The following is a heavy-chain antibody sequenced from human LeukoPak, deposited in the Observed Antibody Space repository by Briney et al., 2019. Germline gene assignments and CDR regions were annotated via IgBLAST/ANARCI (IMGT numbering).Heavy chain of an antibody. CDR2: ISGSGGST. CDR3: AKCITDSSGWYPYYYYYYGMDV. D-gene: IGHD6-19*01. Sequence: PGGSLRLSCAASGFTFSSYAMSWVRQAPGKGLEWVSAISGSGGSTYYADSVKGRLTISKDNSKNTLYLQMNSLRAEDTAVYYCAKCITDSSGWYPYYYYYYGMDVWGQGTTVTVSS. J-gene: IGHJ6*02. V-gene: IGHV3-23*01. CDR1: GFTFSSYA.